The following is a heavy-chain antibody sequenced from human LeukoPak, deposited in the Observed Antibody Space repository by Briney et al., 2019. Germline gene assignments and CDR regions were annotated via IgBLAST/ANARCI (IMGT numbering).Heavy chain of an antibody. V-gene: IGHV2-5*02. CDR3: AHRRSGYDWNHGDFDY. CDR2: IYWDDDK. CDR1: GFSLTTRPLG. J-gene: IGHJ4*02. Sequence: SGPTLVRPTQTLTLTCSFSGFSLTTRPLGVGWIRQPPGKALEWLAVIYWDDDKRYNPSLRTRLTATTATSKNQVVLIMTNMDPVDTATYYCAHRRSGYDWNHGDFDYWGQGTLVTVSS. D-gene: IGHD3-22*01.